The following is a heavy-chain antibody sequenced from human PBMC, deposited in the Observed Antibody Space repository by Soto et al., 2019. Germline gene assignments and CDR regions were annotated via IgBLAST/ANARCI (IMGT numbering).Heavy chain of an antibody. Sequence: SETLSLTCTVSGGSISSYYWSWIRQPPGKGLEWIGYIYYSGSTNYNPSLKSRVTISVDTSKNQFSLKLSSVTAADTAVYYCARDLLAAAGYDYYYYYMDVWGKGTTVTVSS. D-gene: IGHD6-13*01. V-gene: IGHV4-59*01. CDR1: GGSISSYY. CDR3: ARDLLAAAGYDYYYYYMDV. J-gene: IGHJ6*03. CDR2: IYYSGST.